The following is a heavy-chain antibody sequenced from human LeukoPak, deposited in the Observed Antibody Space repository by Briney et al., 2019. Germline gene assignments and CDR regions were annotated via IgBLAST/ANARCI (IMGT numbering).Heavy chain of an antibody. CDR1: GFTFSSYG. CDR3: ARSPLMTTYLVDF. V-gene: IGHV3-30*02. CDR2: IRYDGSNK. D-gene: IGHD4-11*01. Sequence: GGSLRLSCAASGFTFSSYGMHWVRQAPGKGLEWVAFIRYDGSNKYYADSVKGRFTISRDNSKNTLYLQMNSLRAEDTAVYYCARSPLMTTYLVDFWGQGTLVTVSS. J-gene: IGHJ4*02.